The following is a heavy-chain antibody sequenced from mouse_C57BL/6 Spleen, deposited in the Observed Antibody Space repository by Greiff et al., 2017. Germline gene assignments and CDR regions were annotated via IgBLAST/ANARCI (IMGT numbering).Heavy chain of an antibody. CDR2: INPNNGGT. J-gene: IGHJ3*01. CDR3: ARGSTEFAY. D-gene: IGHD2-1*01. CDR1: GYTFTDYN. V-gene: IGHV1-18*01. Sequence: VQLQQSGPELVKPGASVKIPCKASGYTFTDYNMDWVKQSHGKSLEWIGDINPNNGGTIYNQKFKGKATLTVDKSSSTAYMKLRSLTSEDTAAYYCARGSTEFAYWGQGTLVTVSA.